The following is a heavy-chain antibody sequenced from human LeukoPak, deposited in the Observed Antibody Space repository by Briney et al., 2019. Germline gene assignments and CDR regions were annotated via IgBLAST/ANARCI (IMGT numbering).Heavy chain of an antibody. J-gene: IGHJ4*02. CDR2: IYYSGST. D-gene: IGHD6-13*01. Sequence: SETLSLTCTVSGGSISGYYWNWVRQPQGKGLEWIGYIYYSGSTKYNPSLKSRVTISVDTSKNQFSLKLSSVTAADTAVYYCARRGYASSWSFDYWGQGTLVTVSS. CDR3: ARRGYASSWSFDY. V-gene: IGHV4-59*08. CDR1: GGSISGYY.